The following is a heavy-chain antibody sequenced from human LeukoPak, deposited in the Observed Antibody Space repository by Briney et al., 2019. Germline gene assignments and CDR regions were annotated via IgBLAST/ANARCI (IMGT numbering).Heavy chain of an antibody. D-gene: IGHD3-10*01. CDR1: GFTFSDYY. V-gene: IGHV3-11*01. J-gene: IGHJ6*02. Sequence: GGSLRLSCAASGFTFSDYYMSWIRQAPGKGLEWVSYISSSGSTIYYADSVKGRFTISRDNAKNSLYLQMNSLRAEDTAVYYYARQFGEPYYYYYGMDVWGQGTTVTVSS. CDR2: ISSSGSTI. CDR3: ARQFGEPYYYYYGMDV.